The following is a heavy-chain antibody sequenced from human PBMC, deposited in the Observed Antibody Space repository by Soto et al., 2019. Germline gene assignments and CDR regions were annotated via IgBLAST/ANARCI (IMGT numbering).Heavy chain of an antibody. V-gene: IGHV1-69*05. CDR1: GGTFSSYA. J-gene: IGHJ6*02. CDR3: ARSMIVVSYYYYGMDV. D-gene: IGHD3-22*01. CDR2: IIPIFGTA. Sequence: QVQLVQSGAEVKKPGSSVKVSCKASGGTFSSYAISWVRQAPGQGLEWMGGIIPIFGTANYAQKFQGRVTSTXXEXTXXAYMELSSLRSEDTAVYYCARSMIVVSYYYYGMDVWGQGTTVTVSS.